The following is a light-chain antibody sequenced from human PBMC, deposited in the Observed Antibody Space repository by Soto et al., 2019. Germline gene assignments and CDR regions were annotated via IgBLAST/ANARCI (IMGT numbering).Light chain of an antibody. CDR1: SSDVGSYNL. CDR3: CSYAGSSTFEGDV. J-gene: IGLJ1*01. V-gene: IGLV2-23*03. Sequence: QSALTQPASVSGSPGQSITISCTGTSSDVGSYNLVSWYQQHPGKAPKLMIYEGSKRPSGVSNRFSGSKSGNTASLTISGLQAEDEADYYCCSYAGSSTFEGDVFGTGTKLTVL. CDR2: EGS.